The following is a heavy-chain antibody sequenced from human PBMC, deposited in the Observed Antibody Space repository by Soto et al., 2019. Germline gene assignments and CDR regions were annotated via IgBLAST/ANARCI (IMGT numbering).Heavy chain of an antibody. CDR3: ANDPTPSGWYNYGMDV. D-gene: IGHD6-19*01. CDR1: GFSFSSYA. V-gene: IGHV3-23*01. Sequence: EVQLLESGGGLVQPGGSLRLSCAASGFSFSSYAMTWVRQAPGKGLEWVSTIRGSGESTYYADSVKGRFTISRDNANNVLFLQTTGLRVEDTAVYYCANDPTPSGWYNYGMDVWGQGTTVTVSS. CDR2: IRGSGEST. J-gene: IGHJ6*02.